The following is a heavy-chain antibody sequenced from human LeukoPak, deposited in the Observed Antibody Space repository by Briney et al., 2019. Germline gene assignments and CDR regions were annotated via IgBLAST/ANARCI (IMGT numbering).Heavy chain of an antibody. CDR2: TSYGGST. CDR1: GGPISSNSNY. V-gene: IGHV4-39*01. D-gene: IGHD2-21*01. J-gene: IGHJ4*02. Sequence: SETLSLTCPASGGPISSNSNYWAWIRQPPGRGLDWIVSTSYGGSTYYSSSLESPVTISVDTFKNQFSLKLSSVTAAETAVYYCARQALWFFDHWGEGALVTVSS. CDR3: ARQALWFFDH.